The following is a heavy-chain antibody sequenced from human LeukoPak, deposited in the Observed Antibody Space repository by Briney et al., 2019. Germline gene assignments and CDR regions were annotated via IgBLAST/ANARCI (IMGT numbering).Heavy chain of an antibody. CDR3: ARPDCSGGSCYARFDY. J-gene: IGHJ4*02. CDR1: GGSFSGYY. CDR2: INHSGST. D-gene: IGHD2-15*01. Sequence: SETLSLTCAVYGGSFSGYYWSWIRQPPGKGLEWIGEINHSGSTNYNPSLKSRVTISVDPSKNQFSLKLSSVTAADTAVYYCARPDCSGGSCYARFDYWGQGTLVTVSS. V-gene: IGHV4-34*01.